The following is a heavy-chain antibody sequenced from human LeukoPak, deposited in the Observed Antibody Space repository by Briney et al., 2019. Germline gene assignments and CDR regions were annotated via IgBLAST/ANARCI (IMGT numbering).Heavy chain of an antibody. V-gene: IGHV4-31*03. J-gene: IGHJ5*02. D-gene: IGHD2-2*02. CDR3: VRAAIPDNWFDP. CDR1: GASISSGGYY. CDR2: IYYSGGT. Sequence: SETLSLTCTVSGASISSGGYYWSWIRQHPGKRLEWIGYIYYSGGTYYNPSLKSRVSVSVDTSKNQFSLKLSSVTAADTAVYFCVRAAIPDNWFDPWGQGTLVTVSS.